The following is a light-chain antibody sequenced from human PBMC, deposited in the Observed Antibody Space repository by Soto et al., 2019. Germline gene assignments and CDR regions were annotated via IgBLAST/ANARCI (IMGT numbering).Light chain of an antibody. J-gene: IGLJ1*01. CDR3: QSYDNEVNGLYV. CDR1: SSNIGSNT. CDR2: GNG. V-gene: IGLV1-44*01. Sequence: QSVLTQPPSASGTPGQRVTISCSGSSSNIGSNTVNWYQQITGTAPKLLIYGNGNRPSGVPDRFSVSKSGTSASLAITGLQADDEADYYCQSYDNEVNGLYVFGTGTKLTVL.